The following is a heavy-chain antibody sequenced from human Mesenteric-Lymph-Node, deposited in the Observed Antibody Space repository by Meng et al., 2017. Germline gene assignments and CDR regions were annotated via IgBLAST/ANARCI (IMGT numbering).Heavy chain of an antibody. V-gene: IGHV3-23*01. CDR3: ARGGHDYIFDI. J-gene: IGHJ3*02. Sequence: GESLKISCAASGFSFSSYGMTWVRQAPGKGLEWVSTISNDGGSTYYADSVKGRFTISRENAKNSLYLQMNSLRAGDTAVYYCARGGHDYIFDIWGQGTMVTVSS. D-gene: IGHD4-11*01. CDR1: GFSFSSYG. CDR2: ISNDGGST.